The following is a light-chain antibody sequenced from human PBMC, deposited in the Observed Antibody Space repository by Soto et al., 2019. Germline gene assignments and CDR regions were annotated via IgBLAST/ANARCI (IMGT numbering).Light chain of an antibody. V-gene: IGKV1-33*01. J-gene: IGKJ5*01. Sequence: DIQMTQSPSSLSASVGDRVTIICQASQDINNYLNWYQQKPGKAPKLLIYDSSNLEIGVPSRFSGSGYVTRFSFTISSLQPEDIATYYCQQFDNLPFTFGQGTRLEIK. CDR2: DSS. CDR3: QQFDNLPFT. CDR1: QDINNY.